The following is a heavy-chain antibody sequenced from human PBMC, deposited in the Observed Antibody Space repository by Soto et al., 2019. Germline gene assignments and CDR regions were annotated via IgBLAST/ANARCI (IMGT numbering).Heavy chain of an antibody. D-gene: IGHD3-10*02. CDR1: GDSISAFH. V-gene: IGHV4-59*08. CDR2: ISYSGSA. Sequence: SETLSLTCTVSGDSISAFHWSWIRQPPGKGLEWIGYISYSGSANYNPSLKSRVTTSVDTSKNQFSLKLSSVTAADTAVYYCARHLRTMPNYMLGGDWFDPWGQGTLVTVPS. CDR3: ARHLRTMPNYMLGGDWFDP. J-gene: IGHJ5*02.